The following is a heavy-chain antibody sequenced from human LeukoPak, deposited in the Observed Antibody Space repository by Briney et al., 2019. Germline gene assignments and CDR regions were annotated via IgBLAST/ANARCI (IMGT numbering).Heavy chain of an antibody. Sequence: GGSLRLSCVASGFIFSNYWMHWVRQAPGKGLVWVSRINTGGSSTNYADSVKGRFTISRDNARNTLYLQMNSLRAEDTAVYYCARGIASTNYYFDDWGQGTLVTVSS. V-gene: IGHV3-74*01. CDR3: ARGIASTNYYFDD. CDR1: GFIFSNYW. D-gene: IGHD2-21*01. J-gene: IGHJ4*02. CDR2: INTGGSST.